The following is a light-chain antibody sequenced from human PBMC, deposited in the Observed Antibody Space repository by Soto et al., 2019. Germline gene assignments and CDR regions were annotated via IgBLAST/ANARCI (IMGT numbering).Light chain of an antibody. CDR1: QSVSNNY. CDR2: GAS. Sequence: EMVLTQSPDTLSVSPGERATLSCLASQSVSNNYLAWYQQKPGQAPRLLIYGASNRATGIPDRFSGSGSGTDFTLTISRLEPEDFAVYYCQQYGSSGTFGQGTKVDIK. J-gene: IGKJ1*01. V-gene: IGKV3-20*01. CDR3: QQYGSSGT.